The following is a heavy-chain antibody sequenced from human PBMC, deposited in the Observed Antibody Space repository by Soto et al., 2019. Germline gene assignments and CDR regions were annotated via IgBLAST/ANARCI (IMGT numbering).Heavy chain of an antibody. D-gene: IGHD3-22*01. CDR2: ISGSGGST. V-gene: IGHV3-23*01. J-gene: IGHJ6*02. CDR3: AKVVVVIATPYGMDV. Sequence: GGSLRLSCAASGFTFSNYAMGWVRQAPGKGLEWVSGISGSGGSTYYADSVKGRFTISRDNSKDTLYLQMNSLRVEDAALYYCAKVVVVIATPYGMDVWGQGTTVTVSS. CDR1: GFTFSNYA.